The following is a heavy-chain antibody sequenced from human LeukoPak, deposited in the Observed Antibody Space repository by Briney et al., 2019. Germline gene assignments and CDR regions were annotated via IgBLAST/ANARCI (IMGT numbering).Heavy chain of an antibody. D-gene: IGHD6-13*01. CDR1: GGSISSYY. CDR2: IKSSGSA. Sequence: SETLSLTCTVSGGSISSYYCSWIRQSPGKGLEWIGEIKSSGSANYNPSLKSRVTISMDTSKNQFSLKLSSVTAADTAVYYCARYLSSSWYIGAFDIWGQGTMVTVSS. CDR3: ARYLSSSWYIGAFDI. V-gene: IGHV4-4*09. J-gene: IGHJ3*02.